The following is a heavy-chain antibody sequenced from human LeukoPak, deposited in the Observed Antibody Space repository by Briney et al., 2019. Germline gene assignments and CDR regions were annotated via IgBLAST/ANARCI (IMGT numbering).Heavy chain of an antibody. V-gene: IGHV4-4*07. Sequence: SETLSLTCTVSGDSLSMHYWSWIRQPAGKGREWIGRVYTSGVTNYNPSFESRVIMSVDKSTNDSAFNLISVTAAEAAVYYCAGRDYWGQGTLVTVSS. CDR2: VYTSGVT. CDR3: AGRDY. J-gene: IGHJ4*02. CDR1: GDSLSMHY.